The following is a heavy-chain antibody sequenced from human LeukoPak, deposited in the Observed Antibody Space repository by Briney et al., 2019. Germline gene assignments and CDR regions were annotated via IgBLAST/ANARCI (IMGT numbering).Heavy chain of an antibody. CDR3: SRGPRYSSPSYYFYY. J-gene: IGHJ4*02. Sequence: GGSLRLSCAASGFTFSSYAMHWVRQAPGKGLEYVSAISSNGGSTYYANSVKGRFTISRDNSKNTLYLQMGSLRAEDMAVYYCSRGPRYSSPSYYFYYWGQGTLVTVSS. CDR2: ISSNGGST. CDR1: GFTFSSYA. V-gene: IGHV3-64*01. D-gene: IGHD6-6*01.